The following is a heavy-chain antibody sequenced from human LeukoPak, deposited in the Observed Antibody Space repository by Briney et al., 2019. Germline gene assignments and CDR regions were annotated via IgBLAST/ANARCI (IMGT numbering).Heavy chain of an antibody. CDR2: INHSAST. CDR1: GGSFSGYY. V-gene: IGHV4-34*01. Sequence: SETLSLTCAVYGGSFSGYYWSWIRQPPGKGLEWIGEINHSASTSYNPSLKSRVTISVYTSKNQFSLKLSSVTAAETAVYYCARTYSSSWDIDYWGQGTLVTVSS. D-gene: IGHD6-13*01. J-gene: IGHJ4*02. CDR3: ARTYSSSWDIDY.